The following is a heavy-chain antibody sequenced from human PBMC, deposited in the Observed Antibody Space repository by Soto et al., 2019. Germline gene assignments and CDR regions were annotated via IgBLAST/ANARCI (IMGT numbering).Heavy chain of an antibody. D-gene: IGHD4-17*01. Sequence: ASVKVSCKASGYTFTSYYMHWVRQAPGQGLEWMGIINPSGGSTSYAQKFQGRVTMTRDTSTSTVYMELSSLRSEDTAVYYCATSSNYGDYFYYGMDVWGQGTTVTVS. CDR3: ATSSNYGDYFYYGMDV. J-gene: IGHJ6*02. V-gene: IGHV1-46*01. CDR1: GYTFTSYY. CDR2: INPSGGST.